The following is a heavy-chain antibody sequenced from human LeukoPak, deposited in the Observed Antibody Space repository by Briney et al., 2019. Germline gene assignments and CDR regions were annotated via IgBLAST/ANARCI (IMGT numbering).Heavy chain of an antibody. CDR2: ISGSGGST. Sequence: GGSLRLSCTASGFTFSNYAMSWVRQAPGKGLEWVSAISGSGGSTYYADSVKGRFTISRDNSKNTLYLQMNSLRAEDTAVYYCAKDPGSSPFDYWGQGTLVTVSS. CDR1: GFTFSNYA. D-gene: IGHD6-6*01. V-gene: IGHV3-23*01. J-gene: IGHJ4*02. CDR3: AKDPGSSPFDY.